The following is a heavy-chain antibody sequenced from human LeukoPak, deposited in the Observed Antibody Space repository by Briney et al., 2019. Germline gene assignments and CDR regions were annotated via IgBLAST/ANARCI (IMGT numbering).Heavy chain of an antibody. V-gene: IGHV3-23*01. CDR1: GFTFSSYT. CDR2: ITTSDGNT. D-gene: IGHD3-22*01. J-gene: IGHJ4*02. Sequence: PGGSLRLSCAASGFTFSSYTMSWVRQAPGKGLEWVSTITTSDGNTYYADSVKGRFTVSRDNSKNTLFLQMNSLRAEDTAVYYCAKLLDHDSRGYVAYWGQGTLVTVSS. CDR3: AKLLDHDSRGYVAY.